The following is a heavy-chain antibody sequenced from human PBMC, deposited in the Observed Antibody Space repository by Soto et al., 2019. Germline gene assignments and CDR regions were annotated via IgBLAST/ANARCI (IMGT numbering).Heavy chain of an antibody. CDR2: IYYSGST. V-gene: IGHV4-30-4*01. J-gene: IGHJ4*02. CDR3: ARDRGGSYYLDF. Sequence: QVQLRESGPGLVKPSQTLSLTCTVSDGSISSSDHYWTWIRQPPGKGLEWIGYIYYSGSTYYNPSLERRVTMSVATSKNQLPLKLSTVTAADPGMYYCARDRGGSYYLDFWGQGILVTVSS. CDR1: DGSISSSDHY. D-gene: IGHD1-26*01.